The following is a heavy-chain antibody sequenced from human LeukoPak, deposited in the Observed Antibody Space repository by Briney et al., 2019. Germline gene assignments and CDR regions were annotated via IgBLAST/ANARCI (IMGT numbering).Heavy chain of an antibody. CDR3: ARDLLYYGSGRFPPNDY. V-gene: IGHV3-11*04. Sequence: GGSLRLSCAASGFTFSDYYMSWIRQAPGKGLEWVSYISSSGSTIYYADSVKGRLTISRDNAKNSLYLQMNSLRAEDTAVYYCARDLLYYGSGRFPPNDYWGQGTLVTVSS. J-gene: IGHJ4*02. D-gene: IGHD3-10*01. CDR1: GFTFSDYY. CDR2: ISSSGSTI.